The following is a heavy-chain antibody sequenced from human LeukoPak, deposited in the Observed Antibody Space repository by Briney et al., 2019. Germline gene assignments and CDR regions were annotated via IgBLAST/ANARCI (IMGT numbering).Heavy chain of an antibody. CDR3: ARYYGSGRGYYGLGV. J-gene: IGHJ6*02. D-gene: IGHD3-10*01. CDR1: GFTFSTYG. V-gene: IGHV3-30*03. Sequence: GGSLRLSCEASGFTFSTYGMHWVRQAPGKGLEWITLIPYDGSNKYYADSVKGRFTISRDNSKNTLYLQMNSLRAEDTAVYYCARYYGSGRGYYGLGVWGQGTTVTVFS. CDR2: IPYDGSNK.